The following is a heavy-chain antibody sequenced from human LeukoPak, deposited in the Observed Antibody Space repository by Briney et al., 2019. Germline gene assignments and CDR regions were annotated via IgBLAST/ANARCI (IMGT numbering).Heavy chain of an antibody. Sequence: GGSLRLSWAASGFTLSEYAMRWVRPAAGEGLEWVAVISKDGSDKYTPGTVRGQFPISRDNAKNTLYLQMNSLRAEDTAAYYCARAPPYCGSTSCFHFDYWGQGTLVTVSS. D-gene: IGHD2-2*01. J-gene: IGHJ4*02. CDR1: GFTLSEYA. V-gene: IGHV3-30-3*01. CDR2: ISKDGSDK. CDR3: ARAPPYCGSTSCFHFDY.